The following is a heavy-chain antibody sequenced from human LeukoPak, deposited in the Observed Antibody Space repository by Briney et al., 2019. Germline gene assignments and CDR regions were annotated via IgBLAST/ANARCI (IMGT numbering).Heavy chain of an antibody. CDR3: ARDGVGAAAGDYYYYYGMDV. CDR2: ISYDGSNK. D-gene: IGHD6-13*01. Sequence: GGSLRLSCAASGFTFSSYAMHWVRRAPGKGLEWVAVISYDGSNKYYADSVKGRFTISRDNSKNTLYLQMNSLRAEDTAVYYCARDGVGAAAGDYYYYYGMDVWGQGTTVTVSS. V-gene: IGHV3-30-3*01. CDR1: GFTFSSYA. J-gene: IGHJ6*02.